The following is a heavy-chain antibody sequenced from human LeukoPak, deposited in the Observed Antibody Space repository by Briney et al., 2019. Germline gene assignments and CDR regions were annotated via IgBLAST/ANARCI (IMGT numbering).Heavy chain of an antibody. CDR2: INTKSGAT. D-gene: IGHD6-19*01. J-gene: IGHJ4*02. Sequence: ASVKVSCKAFGYTFTSNYMHWVRQAPGQGLEWLGWINTKSGATNYAQNFQGRVTMTRDTSMSTTYMELKRLRSDDTAVYYCARDLGISGWYAPPLGYFDYWGQGTLLTVSS. CDR3: ARDLGISGWYAPPLGYFDY. CDR1: GYTFTSNY. V-gene: IGHV1-2*02.